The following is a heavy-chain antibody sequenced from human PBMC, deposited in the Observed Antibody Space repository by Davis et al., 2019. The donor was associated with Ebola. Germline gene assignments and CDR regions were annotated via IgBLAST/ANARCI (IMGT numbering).Heavy chain of an antibody. CDR3: ARTSGDSSGYYYRKNHWYFDL. D-gene: IGHD3-22*01. V-gene: IGHV1-2*02. CDR2: INPNSGGT. Sequence: SVKVSCKASLYTFTGYYMHCVRHAPGQGLECLGWINPNSGGTNYAQKFQGRVTMTRDTSISTAYMELSRLRSDDTAVYYCARTSGDSSGYYYRKNHWYFDLWGRGTLVTVSS. J-gene: IGHJ2*01. CDR1: LYTFTGYY.